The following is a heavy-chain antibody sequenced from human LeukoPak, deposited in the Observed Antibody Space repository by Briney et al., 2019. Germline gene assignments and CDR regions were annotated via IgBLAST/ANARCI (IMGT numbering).Heavy chain of an antibody. J-gene: IGHJ4*02. D-gene: IGHD6-19*01. V-gene: IGHV3-30*02. Sequence: GGSLRLSCAASGFTFSSYGMHWVRQAPGKGLEWVAFIRYDGSNKYYADSVKGRFTISRDNSKNTLYLQMNSLRAEDTAVYYCARAIKAVAGTFHRDYYFDYWGQGTLVTVSS. CDR3: ARAIKAVAGTFHRDYYFDY. CDR1: GFTFSSYG. CDR2: IRYDGSNK.